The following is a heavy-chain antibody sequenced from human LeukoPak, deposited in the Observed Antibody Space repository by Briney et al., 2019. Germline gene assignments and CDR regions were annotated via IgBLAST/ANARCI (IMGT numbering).Heavy chain of an antibody. CDR1: GYTFTGYY. D-gene: IGHD3-10*01. CDR2: INPNTGGT. Sequence: ASVKVSCKASGYTFTGYYMHWVRQAPGQGLEWMGWINPNTGGTNYAQKLHGRVTVTGDTSISTAYMELSGLTSDDTAVYYCARPGSFGVPIFDYWGQGTLVTVSS. CDR3: ARPGSFGVPIFDY. J-gene: IGHJ4*02. V-gene: IGHV1-2*02.